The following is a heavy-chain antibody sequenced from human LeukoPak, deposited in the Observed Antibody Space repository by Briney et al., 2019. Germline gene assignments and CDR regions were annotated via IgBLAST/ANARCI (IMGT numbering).Heavy chain of an antibody. J-gene: IGHJ6*02. Sequence: RSGGSLRLSCAASRFSLSNYWMSWVRQAPGKGLEWVANINQDGSDKYYVDSVMGRFTISKDNAKNSVYLQMNSLRPEDTAIYYCAWYGVTHGLDVWGQGTTVTVSS. CDR1: RFSLSNYW. D-gene: IGHD3-10*01. CDR2: INQDGSDK. CDR3: AWYGVTHGLDV. V-gene: IGHV3-7*01.